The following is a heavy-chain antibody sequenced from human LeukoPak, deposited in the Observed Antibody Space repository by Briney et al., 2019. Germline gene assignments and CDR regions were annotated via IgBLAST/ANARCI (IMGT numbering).Heavy chain of an antibody. CDR1: GFTFSSYW. J-gene: IGHJ4*02. CDR3: ASRGETGDFDY. Sequence: GGSLRLSCAASGFTFSSYWMSWVRQAPGKGLEWVANIKQDGSEKHYVDSVKGRFTISRDNAKNSLYLQMNSLRAEDTAVYYCASRGETGDFDYWGQGTLVTVSS. V-gene: IGHV3-7*01. D-gene: IGHD7-27*01. CDR2: IKQDGSEK.